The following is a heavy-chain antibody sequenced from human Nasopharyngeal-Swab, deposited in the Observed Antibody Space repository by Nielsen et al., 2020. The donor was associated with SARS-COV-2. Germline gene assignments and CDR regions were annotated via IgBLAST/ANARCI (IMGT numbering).Heavy chain of an antibody. Sequence: GESLKISCAASGFTFSSYAMSWVRQAPGKGLEWVSAISGSGGSTYYADSVKGRFTISRDNSKNTLYLQMNSLRAEDTAVYYCAILDSSGYRPLTGWGQGTPVTVSS. CDR1: GFTFSSYA. CDR2: ISGSGGST. J-gene: IGHJ4*02. V-gene: IGHV3-23*01. CDR3: AILDSSGYRPLTG. D-gene: IGHD3-22*01.